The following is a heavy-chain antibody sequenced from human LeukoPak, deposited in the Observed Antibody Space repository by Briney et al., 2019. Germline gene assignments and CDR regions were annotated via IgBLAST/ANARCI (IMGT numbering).Heavy chain of an antibody. CDR3: ASLYYDSSGYYGQRKADWYFDL. D-gene: IGHD3-22*01. Sequence: SETLSLTCTVSGGSISSSSYYWGWIRQPPGKGLEWIGSIYYSGSTYYNPSLKSRVTISVDTSKNQFSLKLRSVTAADTAVYYCASLYYDSSGYYGQRKADWYFDLWGRGTLVTVSS. CDR2: IYYSGST. V-gene: IGHV4-39*07. J-gene: IGHJ2*01. CDR1: GGSISSSSYY.